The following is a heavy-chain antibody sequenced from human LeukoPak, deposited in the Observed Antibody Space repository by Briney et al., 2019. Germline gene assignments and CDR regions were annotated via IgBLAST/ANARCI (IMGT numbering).Heavy chain of an antibody. CDR3: ASRGYYYDSSGLK. CDR2: IYYSGST. J-gene: IGHJ4*02. D-gene: IGHD3-22*01. V-gene: IGHV4-31*03. Sequence: PSQTLSLTCTVSGGSISSGGYYWSWIRQHPGKGLERIGYIYYSGSTYYNPSLKSRVTISVDTSKNQFSLKLSSVTAADTAVYYCASRGYYYDSSGLKWGQGTLVTVSS. CDR1: GGSISSGGYY.